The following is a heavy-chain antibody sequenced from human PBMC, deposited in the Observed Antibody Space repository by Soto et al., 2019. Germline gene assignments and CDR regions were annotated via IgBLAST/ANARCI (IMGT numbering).Heavy chain of an antibody. CDR3: ARDSMNWNPWFDP. Sequence: ASVKVSCKVSGYTLTELSMHWVRQAPGKGLEWMGGFDPEDGETIYAQKFQGRVTITGDTSADTAYMELSSLRSEDTAVYYCARDSMNWNPWFDPWGQGTLVTVSS. V-gene: IGHV1-24*01. CDR1: GYTLTELS. D-gene: IGHD1-1*01. J-gene: IGHJ5*02. CDR2: FDPEDGET.